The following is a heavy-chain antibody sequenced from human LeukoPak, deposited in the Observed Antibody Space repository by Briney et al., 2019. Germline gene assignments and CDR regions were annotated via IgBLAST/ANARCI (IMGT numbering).Heavy chain of an antibody. CDR1: GFTFDDYA. CDR2: ISWNSGSI. J-gene: IGHJ4*02. D-gene: IGHD6-13*01. Sequence: PGGSLRLSCAASGFTFDDYAMHWVRQAPGKGLEWVSGISWNSGSIGYADSVKGRFTISRDNAKNSLYLQMNSLRAGDTALYYCAKDLAAAYGGVDYWGQGTLVTVSS. V-gene: IGHV3-9*01. CDR3: AKDLAAAYGGVDY.